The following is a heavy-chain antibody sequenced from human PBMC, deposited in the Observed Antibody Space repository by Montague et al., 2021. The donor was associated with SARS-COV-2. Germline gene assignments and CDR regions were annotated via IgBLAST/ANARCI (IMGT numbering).Heavy chain of an antibody. Sequence: SETLSLTCTVSGGSISSFYWSWFRQPPGKGLEWIGYISDSGSTNYNPSLTSRVTMSVDTSKNQFSLKVNSVTAADTAVYYCARHYSATLPAVYWGQGTLVIVSS. CDR3: ARHYSATLPAVY. D-gene: IGHD2-15*01. CDR2: ISDSGST. V-gene: IGHV4-59*08. J-gene: IGHJ4*02. CDR1: GGSISSFY.